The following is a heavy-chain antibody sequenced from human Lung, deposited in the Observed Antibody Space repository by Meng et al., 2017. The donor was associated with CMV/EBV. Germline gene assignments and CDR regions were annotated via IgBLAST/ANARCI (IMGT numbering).Heavy chain of an antibody. D-gene: IGHD5-18*01. J-gene: IGHJ6*02. CDR3: AKAGHVDTSSGMDV. Sequence: GESXKISCAASGFTFDDYTMHWVRQAPGKGLEWVSLISWDGGSTYYADSVKGRFTISRDNSKNSLYLQMNSLRTEDTALYYCAKAGHVDTSSGMDVWGPGPTVTVSS. CDR1: GFTFDDYT. V-gene: IGHV3-43*01. CDR2: ISWDGGST.